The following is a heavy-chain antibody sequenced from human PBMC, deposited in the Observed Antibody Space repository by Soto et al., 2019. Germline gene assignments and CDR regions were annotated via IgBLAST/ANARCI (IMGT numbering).Heavy chain of an antibody. V-gene: IGHV3-23*01. Sequence: GGSLRLSCAASGFIFENFGMSWVRQAPGKGLEWISSISGSGFKKYYADSVKGRFTISRDNSKSTVYLELNNLSAEDTAVYHCAKNQGVELVPLATVDWFDPWGQGSVV. CDR1: GFIFENFG. CDR2: ISGSGFKK. J-gene: IGHJ5*02. D-gene: IGHD1-26*01. CDR3: AKNQGVELVPLATVDWFDP.